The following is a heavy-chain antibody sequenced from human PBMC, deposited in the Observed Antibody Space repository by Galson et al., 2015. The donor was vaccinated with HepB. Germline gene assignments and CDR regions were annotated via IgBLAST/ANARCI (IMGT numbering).Heavy chain of an antibody. CDR2: ISSSSSTI. Sequence: SLRLSCAASGFTFSSYSMNWVRQAPGKGLEWVSYISSSSSTIYYADSVKGRFTISRDNAKNSLYLQMNSLRDEDTAVYYCARDPSGLGELTGLFDIWGQGTMVTVSS. V-gene: IGHV3-48*02. CDR1: GFTFSSYS. CDR3: ARDPSGLGELTGLFDI. D-gene: IGHD3-16*01. J-gene: IGHJ3*02.